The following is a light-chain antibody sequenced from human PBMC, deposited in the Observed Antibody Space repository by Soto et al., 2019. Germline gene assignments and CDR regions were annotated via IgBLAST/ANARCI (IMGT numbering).Light chain of an antibody. CDR2: SNN. Sequence: QSALTQPPSASGTPGQTVTISCSGSNSNIGSNTVNWYQQLPGTAPKLLIYSNNQRPSGVPDRFSGSKSGTSASLAISGLQSEDQADYYCAAWDDSLNGYVFGTGTKVTVL. J-gene: IGLJ1*01. CDR3: AAWDDSLNGYV. V-gene: IGLV1-44*01. CDR1: NSNIGSNT.